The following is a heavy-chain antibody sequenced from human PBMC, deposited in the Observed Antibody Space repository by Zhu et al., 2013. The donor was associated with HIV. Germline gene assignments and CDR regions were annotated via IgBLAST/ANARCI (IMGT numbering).Heavy chain of an antibody. J-gene: IGHJ3*01. CDR3: ARGGYCGGDCYWGRAFDS. V-gene: IGHV1-18*01. CDR2: ISAYNGNT. CDR1: GYTFTSYG. Sequence: QVQLVQSGAEVKKPGASVKVSCKASGYTFTSYGISWVRQAPGQGLEWMGWISAYNGNTNYAQKLQGRVTMTTDTSTSTAYMELRSLRSEDTAVYYCARGGYCGGDCYWGRAFDSLGPRGQVVTSLQ. D-gene: IGHD2-21*02.